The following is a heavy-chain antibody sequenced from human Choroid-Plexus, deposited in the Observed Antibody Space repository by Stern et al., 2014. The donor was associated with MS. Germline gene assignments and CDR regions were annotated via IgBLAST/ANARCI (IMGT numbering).Heavy chain of an antibody. Sequence: QVQLVQSGGGVVQPGRPLRLSCVASGFTFGSCAMHWVRQAPGKGLEWVGDVSHYGSYKYYSDSEKRRFTISRDNSQNTLYMQMSSLRPEDTAVYYCAKDRQYLTYFFDHWGQGSLVTVSS. CDR3: AKDRQYLTYFFDH. CDR2: VSHYGSYK. CDR1: GFTFGSCA. J-gene: IGHJ5*02. D-gene: IGHD2/OR15-2a*01. V-gene: IGHV3-30*18.